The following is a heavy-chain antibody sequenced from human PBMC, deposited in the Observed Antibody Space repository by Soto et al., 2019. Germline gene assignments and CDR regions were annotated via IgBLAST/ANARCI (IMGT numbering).Heavy chain of an antibody. V-gene: IGHV6-1*01. D-gene: IGHD6-13*01. CDR2: TYYRSKWYN. CDR1: GDSVSSNSAG. CDR3: ARDSSSWEYYYYGMDV. Sequence: SQTLSLTCAISGDSVSSNSAGWNWIRQSPSRGLEWLGRTYYRSKWYNDYAVSVKSRITINPDTSKNQFSLQLNSVTPEDTAVYYCARDSSSWEYYYYGMDVWGQGTTVTVYS. J-gene: IGHJ6*02.